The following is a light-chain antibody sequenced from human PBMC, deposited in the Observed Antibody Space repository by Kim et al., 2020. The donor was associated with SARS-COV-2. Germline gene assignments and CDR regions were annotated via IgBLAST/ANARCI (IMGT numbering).Light chain of an antibody. Sequence: DIQMTQSPSSLSASVGDRVTITCRASQSISSYLNWYQQKPGKAPKLLIYAASSLQSGVPSRFSGSGSGTDFTLTISSLQPEDFATYYCQQSYSTHSTFGGGTKVDIK. V-gene: IGKV1-39*01. CDR3: QQSYSTHST. CDR1: QSISSY. J-gene: IGKJ4*01. CDR2: AAS.